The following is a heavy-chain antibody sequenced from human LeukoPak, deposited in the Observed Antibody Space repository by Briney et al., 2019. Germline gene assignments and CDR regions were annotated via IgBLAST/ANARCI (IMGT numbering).Heavy chain of an antibody. J-gene: IGHJ4*02. V-gene: IGHV3-30*02. CDR3: AKGGSYAPLDY. CDR2: IQYDGRNE. CDR1: GFTFSTYG. Sequence: GGSLRLSCAASGFTFSTYGMHWVRQAPGKGLEWVAFIQYDGRNEYFLDSVKGRFTISRDNSKNTVYLEMSSLRAEDTALYHCAKGGSYAPLDYWGQGTLVTVSS. D-gene: IGHD1-26*01.